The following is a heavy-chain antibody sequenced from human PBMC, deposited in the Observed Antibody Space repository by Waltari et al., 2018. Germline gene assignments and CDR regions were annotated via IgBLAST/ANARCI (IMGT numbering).Heavy chain of an antibody. D-gene: IGHD1-26*01. Sequence: QLQLQESGPRLVKPSETLSLTCSVSGASITTGSYYWGWIRQSPVKGLEGIGSVFYRGNTYYNPSLNSRVSISIDESKNQFSLKLTSVTDADTATYFCARRWGGLLGTTRERPPFDFWGQGILVTVSS. CDR3: ARRWGGLLGTTRERPPFDF. CDR2: VFYRGNT. CDR1: GASITTGSYY. J-gene: IGHJ4*02. V-gene: IGHV4-39*01.